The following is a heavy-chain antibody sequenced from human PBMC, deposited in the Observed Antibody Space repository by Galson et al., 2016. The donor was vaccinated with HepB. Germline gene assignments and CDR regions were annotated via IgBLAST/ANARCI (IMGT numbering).Heavy chain of an antibody. D-gene: IGHD4-11*01. Sequence: SVKVSCKASGGSFSDLGISWLRQATGQGPEWIGWMNPHTGDTGYVPKFQGRVTMTRNASISTAYMELSSLRSEDTAVYYCARGSDYSNYVAIYWGQGTLVTASS. J-gene: IGHJ4*02. CDR3: ARGSDYSNYVAIY. CDR2: MNPHTGDT. V-gene: IGHV1-8*02. CDR1: GGSFSDLG.